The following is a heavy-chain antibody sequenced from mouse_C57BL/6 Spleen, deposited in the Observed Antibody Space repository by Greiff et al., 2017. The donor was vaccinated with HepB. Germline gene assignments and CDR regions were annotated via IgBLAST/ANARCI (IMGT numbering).Heavy chain of an antibody. CDR1: GYTFTDYY. CDR3: AGILPYYAMDY. D-gene: IGHD1-1*01. J-gene: IGHJ4*01. CDR2: INPNNGGT. Sequence: VQMQQSGPELVKPGASVKISCKASGYTFTDYYMNWVKQSHGKSLEWIGDINPNNGGTSYNQKFKGKATLTVDKSSSTAYMELRSLTSEDSAVYYCAGILPYYAMDYWGQGTSVTVSS. V-gene: IGHV1-26*01.